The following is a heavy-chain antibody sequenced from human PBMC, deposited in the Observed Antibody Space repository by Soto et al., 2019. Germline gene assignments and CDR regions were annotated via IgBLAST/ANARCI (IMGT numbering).Heavy chain of an antibody. V-gene: IGHV3-64D*08. CDR1: GFTFSSYA. CDR2: ISSNGGST. CDR3: VKVRSAPYAYGMDV. J-gene: IGHJ6*02. D-gene: IGHD2-2*01. Sequence: PGGSLRLSCSASGFTFSSYAMHWVRQAPGKGLEYVSAISSNGGSTYYADSVKGRFTISRDNSKDTLYLQMSSLRAEDTAVYYCVKVRSAPYAYGMDVWGQGTTVTVSS.